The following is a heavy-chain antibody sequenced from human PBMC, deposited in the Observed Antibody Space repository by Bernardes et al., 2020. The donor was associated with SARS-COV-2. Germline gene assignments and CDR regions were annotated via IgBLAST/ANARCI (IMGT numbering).Heavy chain of an antibody. V-gene: IGHV3-23*01. CDR2: INTGGSP. D-gene: IGHD4-17*01. CDR3: ARNAYGDFT. CDR1: GLTFSGYA. J-gene: IGHJ1*01. Sequence: GGSLRLSCAASGLTFSGYALGWVRQAPGKGLDYISRINTGGSPYYADSVKGRFTISRDNSKNMLYLQMNGLRAEDTAVYYCARNAYGDFTWGQGTLVTVSS.